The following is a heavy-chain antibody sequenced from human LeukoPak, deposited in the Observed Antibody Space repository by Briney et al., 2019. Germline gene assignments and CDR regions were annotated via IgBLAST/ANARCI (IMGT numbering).Heavy chain of an antibody. CDR3: ASIPYYDSSGYYYGLHDAFDI. V-gene: IGHV3-48*04. D-gene: IGHD3-22*01. CDR1: GFTFSSYS. CDR2: ISSSSSTI. Sequence: GGSLRLSCAASGFTFSSYSMNWVRQAPGKGLEWVSSISSSSSTIYYADSVKGRFTISRDNAKNSLYLQMNSLRAEDTAVYYCASIPYYDSSGYYYGLHDAFDIWGQGTMVTVSS. J-gene: IGHJ3*02.